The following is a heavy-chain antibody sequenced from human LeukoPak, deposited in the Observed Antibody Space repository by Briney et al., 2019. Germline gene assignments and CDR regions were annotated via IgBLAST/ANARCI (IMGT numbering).Heavy chain of an antibody. Sequence: SETLSLTCTVSGDSISSNNYYWGWIRQPPGKGLEWIGSIYYRGSTYYNPSLKSRVIVSVDTSENHFSLKLTSVTAADTAVYYCARHNYYNFWNALNWFDPWGQGTLVTVSS. D-gene: IGHD3-3*01. CDR3: ARHNYYNFWNALNWFDP. J-gene: IGHJ5*02. CDR1: GDSISSNNYY. CDR2: IYYRGST. V-gene: IGHV4-39*01.